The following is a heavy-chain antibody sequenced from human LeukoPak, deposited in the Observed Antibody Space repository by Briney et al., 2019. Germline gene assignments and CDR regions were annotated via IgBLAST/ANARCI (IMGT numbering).Heavy chain of an antibody. CDR3: ARAYDYWFDY. J-gene: IGHJ4*02. Sequence: ASAKVSCKASGYAFTSYAMHWVRQAPGQRLEWMGWINAGNGNTKYSQEFQGRVTITRDTSASTAYMELSSLRSEDMAVYYCARAYDYWFDYWGQGTLVTVSS. CDR2: INAGNGNT. CDR1: GYAFTSYA. D-gene: IGHD3-3*01. V-gene: IGHV1-3*03.